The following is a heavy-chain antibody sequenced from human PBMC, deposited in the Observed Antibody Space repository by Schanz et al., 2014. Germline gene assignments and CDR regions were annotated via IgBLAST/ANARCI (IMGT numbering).Heavy chain of an antibody. J-gene: IGHJ4*02. CDR1: GITFSGYS. V-gene: IGHV3-48*01. CDR2: ISGSSSTK. D-gene: IGHD3-9*01. CDR3: ARRSFYDKSAAVDY. Sequence: EVQLVESGGGLAQPGGSLRLSCAASGITFSGYSMNWVRQAPGKGLEWVSYISGSSSTKYYADSVKGRFTISRDNGKKTLYLQMNSLRADDAAVYDCARRSFYDKSAAVDYWGQGSLVTVSS.